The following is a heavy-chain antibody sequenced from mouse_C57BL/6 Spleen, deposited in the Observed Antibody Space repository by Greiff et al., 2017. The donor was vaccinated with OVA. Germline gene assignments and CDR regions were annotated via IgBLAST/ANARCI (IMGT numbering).Heavy chain of an antibody. CDR3: ARPGTVVPFAY. D-gene: IGHD1-1*01. V-gene: IGHV5-12*01. Sequence: DVMLVESGGGLVQPGGSLKLSCAASGFTFSDYYMYWVRQTPEKRLEWVAYISNGGGSTYYPDTVKGRFTISRDNAKNTLYLQMSRLKSEDTAMYYCARPGTVVPFAYWGQGTLVTVSA. J-gene: IGHJ3*01. CDR1: GFTFSDYY. CDR2: ISNGGGST.